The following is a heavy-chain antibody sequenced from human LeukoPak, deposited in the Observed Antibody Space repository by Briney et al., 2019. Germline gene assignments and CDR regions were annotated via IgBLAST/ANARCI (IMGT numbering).Heavy chain of an antibody. Sequence: SETLSLTCTVSGGSISSSSYYWGWIRQPPGKGLEWIGSIYYSGSTYYNPSLKSRVTISVDTSKNQFSLKLSSVTAADTAVYYCARLSSWGGEIGYYYMDVWGKGTTVTVSS. CDR2: IYYSGST. D-gene: IGHD3-10*01. CDR3: ARLSSWGGEIGYYYMDV. J-gene: IGHJ6*03. V-gene: IGHV4-39*01. CDR1: GGSISSSSYY.